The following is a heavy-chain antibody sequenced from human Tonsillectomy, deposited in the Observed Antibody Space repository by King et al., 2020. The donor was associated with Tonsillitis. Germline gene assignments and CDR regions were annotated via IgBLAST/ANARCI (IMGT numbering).Heavy chain of an antibody. V-gene: IGHV3-7*03. Sequence: VQLVQSGGGLVQPGGSLRLSCAASGFTFSSYWMSWVRQAPGKGLEWVANIKQDGSGKYYVDSVKGRFTISRDNAKNSLYLQMNSLRAEDTAVYYCARDSNGSGSYYNVFYYYYYMDVWGKGTTVTVSS. CDR2: IKQDGSGK. J-gene: IGHJ6*03. D-gene: IGHD3-10*01. CDR1: GFTFSSYW. CDR3: ARDSNGSGSYYNVFYYYYYMDV.